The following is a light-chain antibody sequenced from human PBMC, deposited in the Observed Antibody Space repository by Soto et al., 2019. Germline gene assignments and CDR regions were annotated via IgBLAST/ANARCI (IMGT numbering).Light chain of an antibody. V-gene: IGKV1-5*03. Sequence: DIQMTQSPSTLSASVGDRVAITCRASQSISAWLAWYQQKPGKAPRLLIYKASTLEIGVPSRFSGSGSGTEFTLTISSLQSEHFAVYYCQQYNNWPPTFGQGTKVDIK. CDR1: QSISAW. J-gene: IGKJ1*01. CDR3: QQYNNWPPT. CDR2: KAS.